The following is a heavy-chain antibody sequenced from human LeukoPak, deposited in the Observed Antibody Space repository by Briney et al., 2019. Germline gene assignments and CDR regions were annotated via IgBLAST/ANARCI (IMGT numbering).Heavy chain of an antibody. CDR1: GGSISSGSYY. CDR3: ARGTWMYYFDY. CDR2: IYTSGST. Sequence: PSETLSLTCSVSGGSISSGSYYWSWIRQPAGKGLEWIGRIYTSGSTNYNPCLKSRATITVASSKNQVFLKLSSVTAAETAGYYSARGTWMYYFDYWGQGTLVTVSS. D-gene: IGHD5-12*01. V-gene: IGHV4-61*02. J-gene: IGHJ4*02.